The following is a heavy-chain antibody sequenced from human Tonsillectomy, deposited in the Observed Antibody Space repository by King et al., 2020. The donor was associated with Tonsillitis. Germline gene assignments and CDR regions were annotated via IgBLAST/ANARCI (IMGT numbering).Heavy chain of an antibody. CDR2: IKGKANGETT. D-gene: IGHD3-10*01. V-gene: IGHV3-15*01. J-gene: IGHJ4*02. Sequence: VGAGGGVGGPGGSLRLSCTASGFTFSNAWMTWVRQAPGKWLEWVGRIKGKANGETTDYVSPVKGRFTISSDDSNNTLYRQMNSLKTEDTAVYYCTTHLAGTLCYWGQGTLVTVSS. CDR3: TTHLAGTLCY. CDR1: GFTFSNAW.